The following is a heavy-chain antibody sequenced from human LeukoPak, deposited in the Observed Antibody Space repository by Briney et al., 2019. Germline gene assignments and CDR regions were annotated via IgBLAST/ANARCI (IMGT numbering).Heavy chain of an antibody. Sequence: PGGSLRLSCAASGFTFSRYAMSWVRQAPGTGLEWVSTISGSGVSTYYTDSVNGRFTISRDKSKNTLYLQMNSLRAEDTAVYYCAKWVYYDILTGTGGAFDIWGQGTMVTVSS. J-gene: IGHJ3*02. V-gene: IGHV3-23*01. D-gene: IGHD3-9*01. CDR3: AKWVYYDILTGTGGAFDI. CDR2: ISGSGVST. CDR1: GFTFSRYA.